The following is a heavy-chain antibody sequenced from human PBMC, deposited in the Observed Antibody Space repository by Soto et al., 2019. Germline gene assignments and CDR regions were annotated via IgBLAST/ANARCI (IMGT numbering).Heavy chain of an antibody. V-gene: IGHV1-3*01. Sequence: ASVKVSCKASGYTFSNFAMHWVRQAPGQRLEWMGWINAGNWNTKFSQKFQGRVTITSDTSASTAYMELSSLRSEDTAVYYCARVSCISTSCYSTYYYYGMDVWGQGTTVTVSS. CDR1: GYTFSNFA. CDR3: ARVSCISTSCYSTYYYYGMDV. J-gene: IGHJ6*02. CDR2: INAGNWNT. D-gene: IGHD2-2*01.